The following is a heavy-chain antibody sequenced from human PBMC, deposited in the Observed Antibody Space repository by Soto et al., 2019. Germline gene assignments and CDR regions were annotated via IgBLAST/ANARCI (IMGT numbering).Heavy chain of an antibody. CDR3: ARLFCGGGSCYGKFYFDY. CDR2: ITSGGAHI. J-gene: IGHJ4*02. D-gene: IGHD2-15*01. Sequence: PGGSLRLSCAASGFTFSAFAMSWVRQAPGKGLEWVSSITSGGAHIYYADSVKGRFTISRDNAKNSVDLQMNSLRVEDTAVYYCARLFCGGGSCYGKFYFDYWGQGILVTVSS. V-gene: IGHV3-21*01. CDR1: GFTFSAFA.